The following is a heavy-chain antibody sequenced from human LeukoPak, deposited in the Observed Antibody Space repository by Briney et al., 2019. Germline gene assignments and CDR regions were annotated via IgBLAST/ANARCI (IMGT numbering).Heavy chain of an antibody. J-gene: IGHJ5*02. CDR3: AREEAIVTFGIGRSAHNWFDP. D-gene: IGHD2-15*01. CDR1: GGSISSRDYY. V-gene: IGHV4-30-4*01. Sequence: PSETLSLTCTVSGGSISSRDYYWSWIRQPPGKGLEWIGYISYSGSTHYNPSLKSRVIISVDTSKNHFSLKLSSVTAAGTAIYYCAREEAIVTFGIGRSAHNWFDPWGQGTLVTVSS. CDR2: ISYSGST.